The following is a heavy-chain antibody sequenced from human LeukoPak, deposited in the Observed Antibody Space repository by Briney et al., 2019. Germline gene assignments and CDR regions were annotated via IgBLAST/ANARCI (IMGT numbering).Heavy chain of an antibody. CDR2: ISGSGGNT. CDR3: GKAGYVYY. CDR1: GFAFSTYA. J-gene: IGHJ4*02. V-gene: IGHV3-23*01. Sequence: PGGSLRLSCAASGFAFSTYAMSWVRQAPGKGLEWVAGISGSGGNTYYADSVKARFTVSRDNSTQTLYLQMNRLRAEDMAVHFFGKAGYVYYWGQGTLVTVSS.